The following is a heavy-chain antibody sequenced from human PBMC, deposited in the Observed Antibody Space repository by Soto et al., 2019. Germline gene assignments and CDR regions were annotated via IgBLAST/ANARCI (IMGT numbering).Heavy chain of an antibody. J-gene: IGHJ4*02. Sequence: SETLSLTCTVSGGSISSSSYYWGWIRQPPGKGLEWIGSIYYSGSTYYNPSLKSRVTISVDTSKNQFSLKLSSVTAADTAVYYCAESIVAIRSGFDYWGQGTLVTVSS. CDR3: AESIVAIRSGFDY. CDR2: IYYSGST. CDR1: GGSISSSSYY. V-gene: IGHV4-39*01. D-gene: IGHD5-12*01.